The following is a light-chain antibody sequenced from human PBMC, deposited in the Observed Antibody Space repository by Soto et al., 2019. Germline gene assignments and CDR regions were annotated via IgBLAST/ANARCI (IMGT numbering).Light chain of an antibody. Sequence: EIVMTQSPATLSVSPGERATLSCRASQSVASYLAWFHQIPGQAPRLLIYDVSTRATGIPVRFSGSGSETEFTLTISRLEPEDFAVYFCHQYGSSPWTFGQGTKVEV. J-gene: IGKJ1*01. CDR2: DVS. CDR3: HQYGSSPWT. CDR1: QSVASY. V-gene: IGKV3-20*01.